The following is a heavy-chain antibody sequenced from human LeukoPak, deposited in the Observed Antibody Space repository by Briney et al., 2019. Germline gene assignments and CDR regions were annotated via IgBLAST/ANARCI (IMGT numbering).Heavy chain of an antibody. CDR3: AKESRGYSYGYGFDY. CDR1: GFTFSSYG. V-gene: IGHV3-33*06. J-gene: IGHJ4*02. Sequence: GWSLRLSCAASGFTFSSYGMHWVRQAPGKGLEWMAVIWYDGSNKYYADSVKGRFTISRDNSKNTLYLQMNSLRAEDTAVYYCAKESRGYSYGYGFDYWGQGTLVTVSS. D-gene: IGHD5-18*01. CDR2: IWYDGSNK.